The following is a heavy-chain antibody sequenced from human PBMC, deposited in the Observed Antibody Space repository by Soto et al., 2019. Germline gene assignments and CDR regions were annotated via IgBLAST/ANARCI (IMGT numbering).Heavy chain of an antibody. D-gene: IGHD2-2*01. Sequence: LSLTCAVSGYSISSGYYWGWIRQPPGKGLEWIGTIYHSGSTFHNPSLKSRVTISVDTSKNQFSLRLRSVTAADTAVYYCAVGYCSSTTCSREYFQHWGQGTLVTVSS. V-gene: IGHV4-38-2*01. J-gene: IGHJ1*01. CDR3: AVGYCSSTTCSREYFQH. CDR1: GYSISSGYY. CDR2: IYHSGST.